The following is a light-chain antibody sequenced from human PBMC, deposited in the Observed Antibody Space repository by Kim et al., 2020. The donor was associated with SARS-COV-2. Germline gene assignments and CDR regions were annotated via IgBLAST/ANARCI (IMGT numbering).Light chain of an antibody. CDR2: SNN. Sequence: PGQTVTISGSGSSANIGSNTVNWYQQLPGTAPKLLIYSNNQRPSGVPDRFSGSKSGTSASLAISGLQSEDEADYYCAAWDDSHWVFGGGTQLTVL. J-gene: IGLJ3*02. V-gene: IGLV1-44*01. CDR3: AAWDDSHWV. CDR1: SANIGSNT.